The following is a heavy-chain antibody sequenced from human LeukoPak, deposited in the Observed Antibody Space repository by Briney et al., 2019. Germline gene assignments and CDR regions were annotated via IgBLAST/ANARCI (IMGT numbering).Heavy chain of an antibody. J-gene: IGHJ2*01. Sequence: PGGSLRLSCAASGFTFSSYAMHWVRQAPGKGLEWVAVISYDGSNKYYADSVKGRFTISRDNSKNTLYLQMNSLRAEDTAVYYCAKAPGRWLSPYWYFDLWGRGTLVTVSS. CDR2: ISYDGSNK. D-gene: IGHD3-22*01. CDR1: GFTFSSYA. CDR3: AKAPGRWLSPYWYFDL. V-gene: IGHV3-30*04.